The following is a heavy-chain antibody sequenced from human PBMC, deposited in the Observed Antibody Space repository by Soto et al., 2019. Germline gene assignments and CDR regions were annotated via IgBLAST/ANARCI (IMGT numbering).Heavy chain of an antibody. CDR1: GGTFTSYA. D-gene: IGHD3-10*01. V-gene: IGHV1-3*01. J-gene: IGHJ6*02. Sequence: ASVKVFCKASGGTFTSYAMHWVRQAPGQRLEWMGWINAGNGNTKYSQKFQGRVTITRDTSASTAYMELSSLRSEDTAVYYCAVEDYYGSGSYYYYGMDVWGQGTTVTVSS. CDR2: INAGNGNT. CDR3: AVEDYYGSGSYYYYGMDV.